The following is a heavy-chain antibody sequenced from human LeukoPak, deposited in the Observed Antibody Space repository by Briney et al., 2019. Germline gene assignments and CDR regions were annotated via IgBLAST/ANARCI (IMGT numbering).Heavy chain of an antibody. V-gene: IGHV3-11*04. CDR2: ITNSANTI. CDR1: GFTFSDSY. Sequence: NTGGSLRLSCAAPGFTFSDSYMSWIRQAPGKGLEWVSYITNSANTIYYADSVKGRFTISRDKSENTLYLQMNSLRTEDTAVYYCARDETYFYDSSGYPLGEYWGQGTLVTVSS. D-gene: IGHD3-22*01. CDR3: ARDETYFYDSSGYPLGEY. J-gene: IGHJ4*02.